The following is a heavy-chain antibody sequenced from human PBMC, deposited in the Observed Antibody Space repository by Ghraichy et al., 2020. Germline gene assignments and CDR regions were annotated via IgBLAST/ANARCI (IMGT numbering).Heavy chain of an antibody. CDR3: TQLPGAPLNYYDSSGYYAGETDY. CDR2: IKSKTDGGTT. CDR1: GFTFSNAW. Sequence: GGSLRLSCAASGFTFSNAWMSWVRQAPGKGLEWVGRIKSKTDGGTTDYAAPVKGRFTISRDDSKNTLYLQMNSLKTEDTAVYYCTQLPGAPLNYYDSSGYYAGETDYWGQGTLVTVSS. J-gene: IGHJ4*02. V-gene: IGHV3-15*01. D-gene: IGHD3-22*01.